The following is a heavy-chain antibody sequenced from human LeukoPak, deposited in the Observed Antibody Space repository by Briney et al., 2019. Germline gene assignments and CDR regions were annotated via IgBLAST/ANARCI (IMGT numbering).Heavy chain of an antibody. Sequence: ASVKVSCKTSGYTFTGYYLYWVRQAPGQGLEWVGWIDPNNGGTYYVQKFQGRVTMTRDTTISTAYMELSRLTSDDTAVYYCATAAGPRDYYGLDVWGQGTTVTVSS. D-gene: IGHD6-25*01. J-gene: IGHJ6*02. CDR1: GYTFTGYY. V-gene: IGHV1-2*02. CDR2: IDPNNGGT. CDR3: ATAAGPRDYYGLDV.